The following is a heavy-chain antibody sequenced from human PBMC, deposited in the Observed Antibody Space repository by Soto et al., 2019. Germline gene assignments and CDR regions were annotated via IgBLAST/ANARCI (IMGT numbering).Heavy chain of an antibody. CDR1: WGSISSSNW. CDR2: IYHSGST. D-gene: IGHD6-19*01. J-gene: IGHJ4*02. CDR3: ARYSSGWEYYFDY. V-gene: IGHV4-4*02. Sequence: TLSLTCAGSWGSISSSNWWSGVLQPPGKGLEWIGEIYHSGSTNYNPSLKSRVTISVDKSKNQFSLKLSSVTAADTAVYYCARYSSGWEYYFDYGAQGTRVPVS.